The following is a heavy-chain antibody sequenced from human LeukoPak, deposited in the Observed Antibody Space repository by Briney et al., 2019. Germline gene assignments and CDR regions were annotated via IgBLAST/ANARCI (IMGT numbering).Heavy chain of an antibody. CDR2: INWNGGST. CDR1: GFTFDDYG. Sequence: GGSLRLSCAASGFTFDDYGMSWVRQAPGKGLEWVSGINWNGGSTGYADSVKGRFTISRDNAKNSLYLQMDRLRADDTALYYCASSGVPAAPGGAFDIWGQGTMVTVSS. CDR3: ASSGVPAAPGGAFDI. D-gene: IGHD2-2*01. J-gene: IGHJ3*02. V-gene: IGHV3-20*04.